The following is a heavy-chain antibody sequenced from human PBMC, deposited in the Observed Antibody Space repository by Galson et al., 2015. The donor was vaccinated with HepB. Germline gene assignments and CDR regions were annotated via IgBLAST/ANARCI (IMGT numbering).Heavy chain of an antibody. CDR2: INPGNGNT. D-gene: IGHD1-26*01. V-gene: IGHV1-3*01. CDR3: ARSRITSVPGIVGTPFAY. Sequence: SVKVSCKASGYAFTNYAMHWVRQAPGQRLEWMGWINPGNGNTKYSQKFQGRVTITRDTSASTAYMELSSLRSEDTAIYYCARSRITSVPGIVGTPFAYWGQGTLVTVSS. J-gene: IGHJ4*02. CDR1: GYAFTNYA.